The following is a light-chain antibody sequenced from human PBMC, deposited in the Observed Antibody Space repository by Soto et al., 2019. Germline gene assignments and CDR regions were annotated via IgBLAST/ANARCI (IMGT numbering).Light chain of an antibody. Sequence: EIGLTQSPGTLSLSPGERATLSCRASQSVGSNSLAWYQQRPGQAPRFLIYDASSRATGIPDRFSGSGSGTDFTLTISRLEPEDFAVYYCQQYGSTPLTFGGGTKVEIK. V-gene: IGKV3-20*01. CDR3: QQYGSTPLT. J-gene: IGKJ4*01. CDR2: DAS. CDR1: QSVGSNS.